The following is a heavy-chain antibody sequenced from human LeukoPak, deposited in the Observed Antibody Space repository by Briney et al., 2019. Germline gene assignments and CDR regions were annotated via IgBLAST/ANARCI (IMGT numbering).Heavy chain of an antibody. Sequence: GASVKVSCKASRYTFTSYGISWVRQAPGQGLEWMGWISAYNGNTNYAQKLQGRVTMTTDTSTSTADMELRSLRSDDTAVYYCARDQPQDPTSQYQLLGWFDPWGQGTLVTVSS. CDR3: ARDQPQDPTSQYQLLGWFDP. V-gene: IGHV1-18*01. CDR2: ISAYNGNT. CDR1: RYTFTSYG. D-gene: IGHD2-2*01. J-gene: IGHJ5*02.